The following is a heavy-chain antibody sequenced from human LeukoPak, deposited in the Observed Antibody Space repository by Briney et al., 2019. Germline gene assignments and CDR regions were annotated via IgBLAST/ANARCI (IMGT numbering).Heavy chain of an antibody. CDR3: ARAREEYSSSWFFY. J-gene: IGHJ4*02. D-gene: IGHD6-13*01. CDR2: ISAYNGNT. V-gene: IGHV1-18*01. CDR1: GGSFGRYA. Sequence: AASVKVSCTAPGGSFGRYAISWVRQAPGQGLEWMGWISAYNGNTNYAQKLQGRVTMTTDTSTSTAYMELRSLRSDDTAVYYCARAREEYSSSWFFYWGQGTLVTVSS.